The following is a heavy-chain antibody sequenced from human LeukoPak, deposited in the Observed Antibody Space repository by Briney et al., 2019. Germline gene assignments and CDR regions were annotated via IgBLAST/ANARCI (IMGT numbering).Heavy chain of an antibody. CDR3: AKRGIAAEASFDY. CDR1: GFTFSSYN. CDR2: ISSSESYI. D-gene: IGHD6-13*01. V-gene: IGHV3-21*01. Sequence: GGSLRLSCTASGFTFSSYNMNWVRQAPGKGLEWVAAISSSESYIYYADPVKGRFTISRDNAKNSLYLQMNSLRAEDTAVYYCAKRGIAAEASFDYWGQGTPVTVSS. J-gene: IGHJ4*02.